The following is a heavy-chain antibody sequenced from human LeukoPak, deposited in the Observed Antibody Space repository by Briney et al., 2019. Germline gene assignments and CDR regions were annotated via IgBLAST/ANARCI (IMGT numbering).Heavy chain of an antibody. CDR3: ALWKYDYVWGSYPQGDY. CDR2: IIPIFGTA. J-gene: IGHJ4*02. V-gene: IGHV1-69*05. CDR1: GGTFSSYA. Sequence: SVMVSCKASGGTFSSYAISWVRQAPGQGLEWMGRIIPIFGTASYAQKFQGRVTITTDESTSTAYMELSSLRSEDTAVYYCALWKYDYVWGSYPQGDYWGQGTLVTVSS. D-gene: IGHD3-16*02.